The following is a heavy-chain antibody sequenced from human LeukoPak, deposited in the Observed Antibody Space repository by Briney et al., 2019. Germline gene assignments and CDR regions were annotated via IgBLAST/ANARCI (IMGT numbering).Heavy chain of an antibody. CDR2: IIPILGIA. J-gene: IGHJ6*02. Sequence: SVKVSCKASGGTFSSYAISWVRQAPAQGLEWMGRIIPILGIANYAQKFQGRVTITADKSTSTAYMELSSLRSEDTAVYYCAREGDSAGPYGMDVWGQGTTVTVSS. CDR1: GGTFSSYA. CDR3: AREGDSAGPYGMDV. V-gene: IGHV1-69*04. D-gene: IGHD2-21*01.